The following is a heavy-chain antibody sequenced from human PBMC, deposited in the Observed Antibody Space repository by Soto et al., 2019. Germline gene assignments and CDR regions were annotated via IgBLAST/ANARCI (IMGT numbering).Heavy chain of an antibody. Sequence: SETLSLPCAVSCYSISSGYYWGWLRHPPGKGLDWIGCIYHSGSTYYNPPLKSRVTISVDPSRDQFSLKLCHTTDADTAVYSRARVSHGVTIFVPNWFKLWGQGILVTVTS. CDR1: CYSISSGYY. CDR3: ARVSHGVTIFVPNWFKL. J-gene: IGHJ5*02. D-gene: IGHD3-3*01. V-gene: IGHV4-38-2*01. CDR2: IYHSGST.